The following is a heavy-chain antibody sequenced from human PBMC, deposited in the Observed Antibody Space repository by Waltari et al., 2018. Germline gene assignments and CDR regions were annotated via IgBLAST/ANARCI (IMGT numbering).Heavy chain of an antibody. CDR1: GFTFTSYG. J-gene: IGHJ4*02. D-gene: IGHD2-2*01. CDR3: AKEGNVVVVPAAIVDY. V-gene: IGHV3-30*02. CDR2: ISFDGSNR. Sequence: QVHLVESWGGVVQPGGSLRPSCAASGFTFTSYGIHWVRQAPGRGLEWVAFISFDGSNRYYADSVKGRFTISRDNNENTLYLQMSSLRAEDTAVYYCAKEGNVVVVPAAIVDYWGQGTLVTVSS.